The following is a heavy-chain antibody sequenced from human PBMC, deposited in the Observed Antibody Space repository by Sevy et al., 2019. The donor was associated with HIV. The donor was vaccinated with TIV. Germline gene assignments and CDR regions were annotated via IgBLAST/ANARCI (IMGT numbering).Heavy chain of an antibody. CDR2: INNSGGNT. V-gene: IGHV3-23*01. D-gene: IGHD5-12*01. Sequence: GGSLRLSCAASGFTFSDYAMSWVRQAPGKGLEWVSIINNSGGNTYYADSVKGRFTISRDNSKNTLYLAMNSLRGEDMAVYYRAPAGYADAFDIWGQGTMVSVSS. CDR3: APAGYADAFDI. CDR1: GFTFSDYA. J-gene: IGHJ3*02.